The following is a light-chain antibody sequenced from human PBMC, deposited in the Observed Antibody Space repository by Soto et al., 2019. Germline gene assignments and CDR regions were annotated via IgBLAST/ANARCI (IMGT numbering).Light chain of an antibody. CDR3: QQRNNWPPSIT. Sequence: EVVLTQSPVTVSLYPGERATLSFRASQSIASHLAWYQQKPGQPPRLLIHDASSRATGIPARFSGSGSGTDFTLNISSLEPEDFAVYYCQQRNNWPPSITCGPGTRLEIK. J-gene: IGKJ5*01. CDR1: QSIASH. CDR2: DAS. V-gene: IGKV3-11*01.